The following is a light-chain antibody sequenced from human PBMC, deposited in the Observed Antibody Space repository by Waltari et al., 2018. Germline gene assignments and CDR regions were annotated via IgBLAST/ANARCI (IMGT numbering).Light chain of an antibody. CDR1: QSVFYSHNSKNY. V-gene: IGKV4-1*01. J-gene: IGKJ4*01. CDR3: QQYYSTLVT. CDR2: GAS. Sequence: DIVMTQSPDSLAVSLGGRATINCKSSQSVFYSHNSKNYLAWYQQKPGQPPKLLIYGASARESGVPDRFSGSGSGTDFTLTISNLQAADVAVYYCQQYYSTLVTFGGGTKVEIK.